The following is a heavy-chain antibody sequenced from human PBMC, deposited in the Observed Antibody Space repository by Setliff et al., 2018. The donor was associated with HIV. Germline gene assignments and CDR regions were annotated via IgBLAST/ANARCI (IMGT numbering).Heavy chain of an antibody. D-gene: IGHD4-17*01. CDR3: TRGGPTVAYGVDV. CDR1: GYSISSGYY. V-gene: IGHV4-38-2*02. Sequence: SETLSLTCTVSGYSISSGYYWGWIRQPPGKGLEWIGSIYHSGSTYYNPSLKSRVTISLDTSKNRFSLTMTSVTAADTAIYYCTRGGPTVAYGVDVWGQGTMVTVSS. CDR2: IYHSGST. J-gene: IGHJ6*02.